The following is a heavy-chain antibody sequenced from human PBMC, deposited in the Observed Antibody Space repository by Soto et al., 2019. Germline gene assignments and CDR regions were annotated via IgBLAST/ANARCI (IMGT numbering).Heavy chain of an antibody. D-gene: IGHD6-19*01. J-gene: IGHJ1*01. Sequence: GGSLRLSCAASGFTFSSYAMSWVRQAPGKGLEWVSAISGSGGSTYYADSVKGRFTISRDNSKNTQYLQMNSLRAEDTAVYYCANYKGEQWLVHWEYFQHWGQGTLVTVSS. V-gene: IGHV3-23*01. CDR3: ANYKGEQWLVHWEYFQH. CDR2: ISGSGGST. CDR1: GFTFSSYA.